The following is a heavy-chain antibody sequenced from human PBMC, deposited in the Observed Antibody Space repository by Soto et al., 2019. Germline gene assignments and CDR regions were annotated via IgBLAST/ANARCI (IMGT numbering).Heavy chain of an antibody. J-gene: IGHJ4*02. V-gene: IGHV4-59*01. CDR2: IYYSGST. CDR3: ARRWGPTFDF. D-gene: IGHD1-26*01. CDR1: GGSISSYY. Sequence: SETLSLTCTVSGGSISSYYWSWIRQPPGKGLEWIGNIYYSGSTNYNPSHKSRVTISVDTSKNQFSLKLSSVTAADTAVYYCARRWGPTFDFWGQGTLVTVS.